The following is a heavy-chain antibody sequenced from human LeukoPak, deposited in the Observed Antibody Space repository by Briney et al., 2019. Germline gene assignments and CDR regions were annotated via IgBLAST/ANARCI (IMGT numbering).Heavy chain of an antibody. CDR1: GGTFSSYA. Sequence: SVKVSCKASGGTFSSYAISWVRQAPGQGLEWMGGIIPIFGTASYAQKFQGRVTITTDESTSTAYMELSSLRSEDTAVYYCARASLRYYYYMDVWGKGTPVTVSS. CDR2: IIPIFGTA. D-gene: IGHD5/OR15-5a*01. J-gene: IGHJ6*03. V-gene: IGHV1-69*05. CDR3: ARASLRYYYYMDV.